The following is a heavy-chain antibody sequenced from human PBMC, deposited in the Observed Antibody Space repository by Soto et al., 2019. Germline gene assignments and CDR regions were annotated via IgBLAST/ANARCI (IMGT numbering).Heavy chain of an antibody. J-gene: IGHJ6*02. V-gene: IGHV4-59*01. CDR2: IYYSGST. CDR3: ARIGVTVTTYYYYYRMDV. CDR1: GGSISSYY. D-gene: IGHD4-17*01. Sequence: SETLSLTCTVSGGSISSYYWSWIRQPPGKGLEWIGYIYYSGSTNYNPSLKSRVTISVDTSKNQFSLKLSSVTAADTAVYYCARIGVTVTTYYYYYRMDVWGQGTTVTVSS.